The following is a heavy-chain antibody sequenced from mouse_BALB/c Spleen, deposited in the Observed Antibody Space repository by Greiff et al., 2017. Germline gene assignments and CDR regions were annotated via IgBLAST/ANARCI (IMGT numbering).Heavy chain of an antibody. CDR1: GFNIKDYY. J-gene: IGHJ4*01. Sequence: EVQLQQSGAELVRPGASVKLSCTASGFNIKDYYMHWVKQRPEQGLEWIGWIDPENGDTEYAPKFQGKATMTADTSSNTAYLQLSSLTSEDTAVYYSCSYGNYDYYAMDYWGQGTSVTVSS. CDR2: IDPENGDT. CDR3: CSYGNYDYYAMDY. V-gene: IGHV14-4*02. D-gene: IGHD2-1*01.